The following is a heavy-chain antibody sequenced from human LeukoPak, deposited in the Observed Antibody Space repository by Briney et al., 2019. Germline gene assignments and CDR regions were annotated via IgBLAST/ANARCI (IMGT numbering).Heavy chain of an antibody. CDR1: GFTFSSYW. CDR2: IKQDASQE. J-gene: IGHJ4*02. V-gene: IGHV3-7*01. CDR3: ARRYFDL. Sequence: GGSLRLSCAASGFTFSSYWMSWVRQAPGKGPEWVAHIKQDASQEDHVDSVKGRFTISRDNAKNSLYLQMNSLRGEDTAVYYCARRYFDLWGQGTLVTVSS. D-gene: IGHD2-15*01.